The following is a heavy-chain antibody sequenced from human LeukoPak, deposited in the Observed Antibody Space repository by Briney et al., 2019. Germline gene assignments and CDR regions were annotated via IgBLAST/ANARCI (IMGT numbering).Heavy chain of an antibody. CDR1: AFTFNSYV. J-gene: IGHJ4*02. D-gene: IGHD2-15*01. Sequence: GGSLRLSCAASAFTFNSYVMSWVRQAPGKGLEWVSAISNNGGYTYYADSVQGRFTISRDNSKSTLCLQMNSLRAEDTAVYYCAKQLGYCSDGSCYFPYWGQGTLVTVSS. CDR3: AKQLGYCSDGSCYFPY. V-gene: IGHV3-23*01. CDR2: ISNNGGYT.